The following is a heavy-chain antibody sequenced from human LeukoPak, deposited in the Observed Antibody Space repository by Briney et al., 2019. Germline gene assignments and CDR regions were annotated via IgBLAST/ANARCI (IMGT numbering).Heavy chain of an antibody. D-gene: IGHD3-22*01. CDR3: ARVGQVAYEYDS. Sequence: SSETLSLTCTVSGGSISSGGYYWSWIRQPPGKGLEWIGYIYYTGSTYYNPSLKSRVTISVDRSKNQFSLKLSSVTAADTGVYYCARVGQVAYEYDSWGQGTLVTVSS. V-gene: IGHV4-30-2*01. CDR1: GGSISSGGYY. CDR2: IYYTGST. J-gene: IGHJ4*02.